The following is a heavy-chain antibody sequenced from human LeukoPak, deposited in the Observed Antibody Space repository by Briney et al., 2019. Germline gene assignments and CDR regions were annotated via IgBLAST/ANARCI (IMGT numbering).Heavy chain of an antibody. CDR3: ARAKKLGYSGYTLWP. Sequence: SETLSLTCAVYGGSFSGYYWSWVRQPPGKGLEWIGEINHSGSSNYNPSLKSPVTISVDTSNIQFSLKLSSVTAAYTAVYYCARAKKLGYSGYTLWPWGQGTLVTVSS. J-gene: IGHJ5*02. D-gene: IGHD5-12*01. CDR2: INHSGSS. V-gene: IGHV4-34*01. CDR1: GGSFSGYY.